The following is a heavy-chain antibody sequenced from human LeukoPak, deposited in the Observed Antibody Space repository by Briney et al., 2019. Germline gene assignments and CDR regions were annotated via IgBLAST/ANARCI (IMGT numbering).Heavy chain of an antibody. CDR1: RFSFRSHD. V-gene: IGHV3-30*18. CDR2: ISYDGSNT. Sequence: GGSLRLSCAASRFSFRSHDMHWVRQAPGKGLEWVAVISYDGSNTYYTDSVKGRFTISRDNSKNTLYLQMNSLRPEDTAVYYCAKDGRLGGSSWFTLYFDSWGQGTLVTVSP. D-gene: IGHD6-13*01. J-gene: IGHJ4*02. CDR3: AKDGRLGGSSWFTLYFDS.